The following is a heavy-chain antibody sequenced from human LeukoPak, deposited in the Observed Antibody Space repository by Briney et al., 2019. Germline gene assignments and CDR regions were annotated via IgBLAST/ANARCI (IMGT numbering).Heavy chain of an antibody. J-gene: IGHJ4*02. CDR2: INPNSGGT. CDR1: GYTFTGYY. V-gene: IGHV1-2*02. D-gene: IGHD3-9*01. Sequence: ASVKVSCKASGYTFTGYYMHWVRQAPGQGLEWMGWINPNSGGTNYAQKFQGRVTMTRDTSISTAYMELSRLRSDDTAVYYCARDPFYDILTGYYTTQFDYWGQGTLVTVSS. CDR3: ARDPFYDILTGYYTTQFDY.